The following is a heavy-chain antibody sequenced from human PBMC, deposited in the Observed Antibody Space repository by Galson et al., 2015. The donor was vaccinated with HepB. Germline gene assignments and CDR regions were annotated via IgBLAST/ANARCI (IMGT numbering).Heavy chain of an antibody. CDR1: GFTFDDYA. V-gene: IGHV3-9*01. CDR2: ISWNSGSI. CDR3: AKGTSGSYYLGAFDI. J-gene: IGHJ3*02. D-gene: IGHD1-26*01. Sequence: TLRLSCAASGFTFDDYAMHWVRQAPGKGLEWVSGISWNSGSIGYADSVKGRFTISRDNAKNSLYLQINSLRAEDTALYYCAKGTSGSYYLGAFDIWGQGTMVTVSS.